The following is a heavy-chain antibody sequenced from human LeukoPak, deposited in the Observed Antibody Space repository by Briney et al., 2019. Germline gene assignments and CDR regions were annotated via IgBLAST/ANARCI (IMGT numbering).Heavy chain of an antibody. Sequence: SETLSLTCTVSGGSISSYYWSWIRQPPGKGLEWIGYIYYSGSTNYNPSLKSRVTISVDTSKDQFSLKLSSVTAADTAVYYCARGVYYYGSGSYHYFDYWGQGTLVTVSS. D-gene: IGHD3-10*01. CDR3: ARGVYYYGSGSYHYFDY. J-gene: IGHJ4*02. CDR2: IYYSGST. V-gene: IGHV4-59*01. CDR1: GGSISSYY.